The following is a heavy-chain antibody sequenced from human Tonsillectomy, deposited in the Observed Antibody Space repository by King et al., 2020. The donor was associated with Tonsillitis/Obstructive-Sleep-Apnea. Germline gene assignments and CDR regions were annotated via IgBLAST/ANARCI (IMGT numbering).Heavy chain of an antibody. Sequence: VQLVESGGGLVQPGRSLRLSCAASGFTFDDYAMHWVRQAPGKGLEWVSGISWNSGSIGYADSVKGRFTISRDNAKNSLYLQMNSLRAEDTALYYCAKGLYSGRDDAFDIWGQGTMVTVSS. CDR3: AKGLYSGRDDAFDI. CDR1: GFTFDDYA. V-gene: IGHV3-9*01. D-gene: IGHD1-26*01. J-gene: IGHJ3*02. CDR2: ISWNSGSI.